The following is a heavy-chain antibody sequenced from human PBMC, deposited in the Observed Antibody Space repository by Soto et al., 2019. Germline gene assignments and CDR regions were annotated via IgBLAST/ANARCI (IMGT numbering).Heavy chain of an antibody. CDR3: AMTRLYDTGTNDYHRDALDI. CDR2: IIGSGGRV. V-gene: IGHV3-23*01. D-gene: IGHD3-22*01. J-gene: IGHJ3*02. CDR1: GFSFGTYV. Sequence: EVQLLESGGGMVEPRGSLKLSCAASGFSFGTYVMNWVRQAPGKGLEWVSGIIGSGGRVYSADSVKGRFTISRDNSRNTLYLQMNSLRAEDTAIYYCAMTRLYDTGTNDYHRDALDIWGQGTQVTVSS.